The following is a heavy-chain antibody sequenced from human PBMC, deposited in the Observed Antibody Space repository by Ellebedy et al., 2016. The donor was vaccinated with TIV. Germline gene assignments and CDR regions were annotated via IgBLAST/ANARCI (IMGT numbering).Heavy chain of an antibody. CDR2: INGRGDNT. V-gene: IGHV3-23*01. J-gene: IGHJ4*01. D-gene: IGHD3-16*01. CDR3: ASPWDFNDYTFDY. CDR1: GFTFSSYA. Sequence: PGGSLRLSCAASGFTFSSYAMSWVRQAPGKGLEWVSSINGRGDNTHYADSVKGRFTISRDNSKNTLDLQMHTMRAEYTAIYYCASPWDFNDYTFDYWGHGTLVTVSS.